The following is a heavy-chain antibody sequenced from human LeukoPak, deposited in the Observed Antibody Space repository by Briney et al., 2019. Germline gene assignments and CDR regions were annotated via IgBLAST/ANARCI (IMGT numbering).Heavy chain of an antibody. CDR1: GFTFNNYA. CDR3: AKGPPSTMIVVVTRPKYFQH. D-gene: IGHD3-22*01. Sequence: GGSLRLSCAASGFTFNNYAMSCVREAAGEGVEWGSGISNTEGRTYYADPVKVRFTFSRANSKNTLYLQMTTLRAEDTAVSYCAKGPPSTMIVVVTRPKYFQHWGQGTLVTVSS. CDR2: ISNTEGRT. J-gene: IGHJ1*01. V-gene: IGHV3-23*01.